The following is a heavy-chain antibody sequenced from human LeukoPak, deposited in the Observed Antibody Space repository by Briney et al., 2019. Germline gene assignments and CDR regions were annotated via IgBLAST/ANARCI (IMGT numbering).Heavy chain of an antibody. J-gene: IGHJ6*02. D-gene: IGHD3-3*01. CDR2: IRSTAYGGTT. CDR1: GFTFGDYA. V-gene: IGHV3-49*04. CDR3: TRFPQFWCGYYYYYYGMDV. Sequence: PGGSLRLSCTASGFTFGDYAMSWVRQAPGKGLEWVGFIRSTAYGGTTEYAASVKGRFTISRDDSKSIAYLQMNSLKTEDTAVYYCTRFPQFWCGYYYYYYGMDVWGQGTTVTVSS.